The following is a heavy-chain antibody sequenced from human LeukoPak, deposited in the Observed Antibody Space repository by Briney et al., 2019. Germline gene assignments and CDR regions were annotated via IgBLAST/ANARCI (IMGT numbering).Heavy chain of an antibody. D-gene: IGHD3-22*01. J-gene: IGHJ4*02. CDR1: GGTFSNSA. CDR3: ARDRYYYDSSARYFDY. CDR2: IIPVFGTS. Sequence: SVKVSCKASGGTFSNSAISWVRQAPGQGLEWMGGIIPVFGTSNYAQKFQGRLTITADKSTGTAYMELSSLRSEDTAVYYCARDRYYYDSSARYFDYWGQGTLVTVSS. V-gene: IGHV1-69*06.